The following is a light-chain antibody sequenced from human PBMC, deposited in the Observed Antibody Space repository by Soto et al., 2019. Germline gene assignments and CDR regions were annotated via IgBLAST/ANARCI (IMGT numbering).Light chain of an antibody. CDR3: SSFTSGTTLYV. CDR1: SSDIGGYNY. V-gene: IGLV2-14*01. Sequence: QSALTQPASVSGSPGQSITISCTGTSSDIGGYNYVSWYQQHPGKVPKLIIFEVTTRPSGISERFSGSKSGNTASLTISGLQADDEADYYCSSFTSGTTLYVFGTGTKLTVL. CDR2: EVT. J-gene: IGLJ1*01.